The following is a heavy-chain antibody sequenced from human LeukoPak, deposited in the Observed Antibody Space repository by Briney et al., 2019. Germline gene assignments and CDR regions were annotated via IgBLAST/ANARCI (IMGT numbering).Heavy chain of an antibody. CDR1: GFTFSSYA. J-gene: IGHJ4*02. CDR3: AREGGVDSYGYFDY. CDR2: ISYDGNNK. D-gene: IGHD5-18*01. Sequence: QSGGSLRLSCAASGFTFSSYAMSWVRQAPGKGLEWVAVISYDGNNKYYADSVKGRFTISRDNSKNTLYLQMNSLRAEDTAVYYCAREGGVDSYGYFDYWGQGTLVTVSS. V-gene: IGHV3-30-3*01.